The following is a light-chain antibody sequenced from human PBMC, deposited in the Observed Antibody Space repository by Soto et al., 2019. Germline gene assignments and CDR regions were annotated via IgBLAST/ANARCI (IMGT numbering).Light chain of an antibody. CDR2: GVT. J-gene: IGLJ1*01. V-gene: IGLV2-14*01. CDR3: TLYTSSSTYV. CDR1: SSDIGGYNY. Sequence: QSVLTQPASVSESPGQSITISCAGTSSDIGGYNYVSWYQQHPDKAPKLMIYGVTNRPSGVSDRFSGSKSGNTASLTISGLQAEDEADYYCTLYTSSSTYVFGTGTKVTVL.